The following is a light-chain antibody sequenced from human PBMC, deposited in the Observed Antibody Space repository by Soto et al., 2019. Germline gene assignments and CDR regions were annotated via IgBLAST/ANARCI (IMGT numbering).Light chain of an antibody. CDR2: DAS. CDR3: QQRRTWPQT. Sequence: VLTQSPATLSLSPGERAMLSCRASHSVSSSLAWYQQKPGQAPRLLIYDASNRATAIPARFSGSGSWTDFTLTISSLEPEDFAVYYCQQRRTWPQTFGQGTKVEI. J-gene: IGKJ1*01. V-gene: IGKV3-11*01. CDR1: HSVSSS.